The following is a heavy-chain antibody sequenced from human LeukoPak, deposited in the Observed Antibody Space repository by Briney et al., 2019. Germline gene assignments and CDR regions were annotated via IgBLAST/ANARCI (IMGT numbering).Heavy chain of an antibody. Sequence: GGSLRLTCAASGFTFSSYWMTWIRQAPGKGLEWVANIKQDGSEKYYVDSVKGRFTISRDNAKNSLYPQMNSLRAEDTAVYYCARDTGGGYSCYDCWGQGTLVTVSS. V-gene: IGHV3-7*01. CDR3: ARDTGGGYSCYDC. CDR2: IKQDGSEK. J-gene: IGHJ4*02. D-gene: IGHD5-18*01. CDR1: GFTFSSYW.